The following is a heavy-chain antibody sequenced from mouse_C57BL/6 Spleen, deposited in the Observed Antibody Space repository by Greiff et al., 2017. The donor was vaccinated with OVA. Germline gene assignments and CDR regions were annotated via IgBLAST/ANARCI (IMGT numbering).Heavy chain of an antibody. CDR3: ARSITTVRYFDV. Sequence: QVQLQQPGAELVRPGSSVKLSCKASGYTFTSYWMHWVKQRPRQGLEWIGNIDPSDSETHYNQKFKDKATLTVDKSSSTAYMQLSSLTSEDSAVYYCARSITTVRYFDVWGTVTTVTVSS. V-gene: IGHV1-52*01. CDR1: GYTFTSYW. D-gene: IGHD1-1*01. CDR2: IDPSDSET. J-gene: IGHJ1*03.